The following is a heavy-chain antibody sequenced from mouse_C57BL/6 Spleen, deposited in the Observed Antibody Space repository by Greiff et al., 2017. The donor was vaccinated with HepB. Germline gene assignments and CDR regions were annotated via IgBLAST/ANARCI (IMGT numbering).Heavy chain of an antibody. V-gene: IGHV1-54*01. D-gene: IGHD2-3*01. Sequence: QVQLQQSGAELVRPGTSVKVSCKASGYAFTNYLIEWVKQRPGQGLEWIGVINPGSGGTNYNEKFKGKATLTADKSSSTAYMQLSSLTSEDSAVYFCARSYDPYYFDYWGQGTTLTVSS. CDR1: GYAFTNYL. CDR2: INPGSGGT. J-gene: IGHJ2*01. CDR3: ARSYDPYYFDY.